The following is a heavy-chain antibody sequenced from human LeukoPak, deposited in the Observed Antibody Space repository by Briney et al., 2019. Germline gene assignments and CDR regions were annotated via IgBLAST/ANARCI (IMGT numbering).Heavy chain of an antibody. CDR1: GFTFSSYA. D-gene: IGHD6-13*01. J-gene: IGHJ4*02. CDR3: AKRWAASIAAAGTFLGAVYYFDY. CDR2: ISYDGSNK. Sequence: GRSLRLSCAASGFTFSSYAMHWVRQAPGKGLEWVAVISYDGSNKYYADSVKGRFTISRDNSKNTLYLQMNSLRAEDTAVYYCAKRWAASIAAAGTFLGAVYYFDYWGQGTLVTVSS. V-gene: IGHV3-30-3*02.